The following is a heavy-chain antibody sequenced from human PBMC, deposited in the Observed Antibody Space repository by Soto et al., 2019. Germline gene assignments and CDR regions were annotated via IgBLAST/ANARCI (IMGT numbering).Heavy chain of an antibody. CDR2: IYYSGST. Sequence: SETLSLTCTVSGGSVSSGSYYWSWIRQPPGKGLEWIGYIYYSGSTNYNPSLKSRVTISVDTSKNQFSLKLSSVTAADTAVYYCARGDVVVPAAMGHWFDPWGQGTLVTVS. D-gene: IGHD2-2*01. V-gene: IGHV4-61*01. CDR1: GGSVSSGSYY. CDR3: ARGDVVVPAAMGHWFDP. J-gene: IGHJ5*02.